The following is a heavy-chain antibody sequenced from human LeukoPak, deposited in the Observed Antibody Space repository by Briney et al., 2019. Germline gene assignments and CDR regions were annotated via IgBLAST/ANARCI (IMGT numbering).Heavy chain of an antibody. D-gene: IGHD3-22*01. CDR1: GYTFTSYY. J-gene: IGHJ3*02. Sequence: ASVKVSCKVSGYTFTSYYMHWVRQAPGQGLEWMGIINPSGGSTSYAQKFQGRVTMTRDTSTSTVYMELSSLRSEDTAVYYCARDLVYYYDSSGYTQADAFDIWGQGTMVTVSS. CDR2: INPSGGST. V-gene: IGHV1-46*03. CDR3: ARDLVYYYDSSGYTQADAFDI.